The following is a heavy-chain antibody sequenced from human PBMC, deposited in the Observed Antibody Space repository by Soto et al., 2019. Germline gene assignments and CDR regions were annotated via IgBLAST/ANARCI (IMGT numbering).Heavy chain of an antibody. CDR1: GFSLSTSGVG. Sequence: SGPTLVNPTQTLTLTCTFSGFSLSTSGVGVGWIRQPPGKALEWLALIYWDDDKRYSPSLRSRLTISKDTSKNQVVLTMTNMDPVDTAAYYCIQSRCGGDCLQSYASYYYYGMDVWGQGTTVTVSS. J-gene: IGHJ6*02. D-gene: IGHD2-21*02. CDR2: IYWDDDK. V-gene: IGHV2-5*02. CDR3: IQSRCGGDCLQSYASYYYYGMDV.